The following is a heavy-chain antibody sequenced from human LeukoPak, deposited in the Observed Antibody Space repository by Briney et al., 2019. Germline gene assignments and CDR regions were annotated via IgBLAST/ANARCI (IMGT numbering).Heavy chain of an antibody. CDR1: GGTFSSYA. CDR2: IIPIFGTA. D-gene: IGHD3-9*01. Sequence: SVKVSCKASGGTFSSYAISWVRQAPGQGLEWMGGIIPIFGTANYAQKFQGRVTITADESTSTAYMELSSLRSEDTAVYYCARSGYFDWSPLGWYFDYWGQGTLVTVSS. CDR3: ARSGYFDWSPLGWYFDY. V-gene: IGHV1-69*13. J-gene: IGHJ4*02.